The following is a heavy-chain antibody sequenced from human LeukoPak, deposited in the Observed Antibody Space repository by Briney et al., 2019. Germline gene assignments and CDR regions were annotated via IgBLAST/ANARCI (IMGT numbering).Heavy chain of an antibody. D-gene: IGHD3-10*01. CDR1: GYTLTSYD. CDR3: ARSPVGVRKKHDL. V-gene: IGHV1-8*01. Sequence: ASVKVSCKASGYTLTSYDINWARQAPGQGLEWMGWMNPTSGHTGYVQKFQGRITMTRDTSVSTAYMELNSLTSEDTAVYYCARSPVGVRKKHDLWGQGTLVIVSS. CDR2: MNPTSGHT. J-gene: IGHJ5*02.